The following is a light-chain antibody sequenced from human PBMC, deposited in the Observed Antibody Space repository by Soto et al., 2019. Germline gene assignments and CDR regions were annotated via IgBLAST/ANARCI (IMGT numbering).Light chain of an antibody. CDR3: QHYNSYSEA. CDR2: DAS. Sequence: DIQMTQSPSTLSASVGDGVTITCRASQSISNRLAWYQQRPGKAPKYLIYDASTLDSGVPSRFSGSGSGTEFTLTISSLQPDDFATYYCQHYNSYSEAFGQGTKVDI. V-gene: IGKV1-5*01. J-gene: IGKJ1*01. CDR1: QSISNR.